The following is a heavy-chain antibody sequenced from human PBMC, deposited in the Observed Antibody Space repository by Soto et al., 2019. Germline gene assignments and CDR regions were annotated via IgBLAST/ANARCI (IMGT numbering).Heavy chain of an antibody. CDR3: AIRNYYGSGRYGMDV. CDR2: ISASGGST. Sequence: GGSLRLSCAASGFTFRNYAMSWVRRAPGKGLEWVSLISASGGSTYYTDSVKGRFTISRDNSKNTLNLQMNSLRAEDTAVYYCAIRNYYGSGRYGMDVWGQGTTVTVSS. CDR1: GFTFRNYA. D-gene: IGHD3-10*01. V-gene: IGHV3-23*01. J-gene: IGHJ6*02.